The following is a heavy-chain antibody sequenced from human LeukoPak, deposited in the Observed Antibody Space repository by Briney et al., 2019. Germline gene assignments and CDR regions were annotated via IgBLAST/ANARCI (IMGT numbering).Heavy chain of an antibody. V-gene: IGHV1-8*01. CDR1: GYTFTSYD. CDR3: ARDAYYDFWSGYWSDRYYYMDV. CDR2: MNPNSGNT. Sequence: ASVKVSCKAPGYTFTSYDINWVRQATGQGLEWMGWMNPNSGNTGYAQKFQGRVTMTRNTSISTAYMELSSLRSEDTAVYYCARDAYYDFWSGYWSDRYYYMDVWGKGTTVTVSS. D-gene: IGHD3-3*01. J-gene: IGHJ6*03.